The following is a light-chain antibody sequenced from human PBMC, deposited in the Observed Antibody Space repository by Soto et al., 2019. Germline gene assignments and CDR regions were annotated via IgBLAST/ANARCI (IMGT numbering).Light chain of an antibody. CDR1: QGIRGF. CDR3: QQVNSYPLT. Sequence: DIQLTQSPSFLSASVGDRVSITCRASQGIRGFLAWYQQIPGKAPKLLIYAASTLQSGVPSRFSGSGSGTEFTITISSLQPEDFATYYCQQVNSYPLTFGGGTKVEIK. J-gene: IGKJ4*01. CDR2: AAS. V-gene: IGKV1-9*01.